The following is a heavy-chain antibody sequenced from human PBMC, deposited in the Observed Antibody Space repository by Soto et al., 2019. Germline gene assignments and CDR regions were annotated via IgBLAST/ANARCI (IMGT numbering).Heavy chain of an antibody. CDR1: GFNFITYS. V-gene: IGHV3-21*01. J-gene: IGHJ4*02. CDR3: VRDGLDYYDTERLYFDN. D-gene: IGHD3-22*01. CDR2: ISSSAVYI. Sequence: ESGGGPVRPGGSLKLSCAASGFNFITYSLSWVSQAPGKGLEWVASISSSAVYIDYADSVKGRFTISRDNANNSLYLQMNSLRAEDTATYYCVRDGLDYYDTERLYFDNWGQGTLVTVSS.